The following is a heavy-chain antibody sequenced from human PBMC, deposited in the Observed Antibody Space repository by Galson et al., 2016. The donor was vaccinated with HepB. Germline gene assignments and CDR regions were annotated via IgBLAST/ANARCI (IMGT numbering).Heavy chain of an antibody. Sequence: VGWIRQPPGKALEWLALIYWDDHKRYSPSLKSRLTITKGTSKNQVVLTMTNMDPVDTATYYCVHSGVTFSGVIRHNWFDSWGQGTLVSVSS. D-gene: IGHD3-3*01. CDR2: IYWDDHK. V-gene: IGHV2-5*02. J-gene: IGHJ5*01. CDR3: VHSGVTFSGVIRHNWFDS.